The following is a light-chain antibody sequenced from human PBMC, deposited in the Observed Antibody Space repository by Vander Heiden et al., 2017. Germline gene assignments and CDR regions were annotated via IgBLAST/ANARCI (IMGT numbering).Light chain of an antibody. V-gene: IGKV1-5*03. CDR3: QQYNSYSWT. CDR2: KAS. Sequence: DIQMPQSPSTLSASVGDRVTITCRASQSISSWLAWYQQKPGKAPKVLIYKASSLESGVPSRFSGSGSGTEFTLTISSLQPDDFATYYCQQYNSYSWTFGQGTKVEIK. CDR1: QSISSW. J-gene: IGKJ1*01.